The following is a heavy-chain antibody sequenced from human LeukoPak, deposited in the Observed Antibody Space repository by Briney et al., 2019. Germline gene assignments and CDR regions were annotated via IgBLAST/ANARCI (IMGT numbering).Heavy chain of an antibody. CDR1: GGSFSGYY. J-gene: IGHJ3*02. Sequence: SETLSLTCAVYGGSFSGYYWSWIRQPPGKGLEWIGEINHSGSTNYNPSLKSRVTISVDTSKNQFSLKLSSVTAADTAVYYCARNYYYDSSGWTDAFDIWGQGTMVTVSS. CDR3: ARNYYYDSSGWTDAFDI. CDR2: INHSGST. V-gene: IGHV4-34*01. D-gene: IGHD3-22*01.